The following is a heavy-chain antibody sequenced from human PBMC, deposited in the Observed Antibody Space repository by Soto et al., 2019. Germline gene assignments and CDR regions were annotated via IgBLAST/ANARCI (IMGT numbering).Heavy chain of an antibody. J-gene: IGHJ6*02. D-gene: IGHD2-2*01. V-gene: IGHV4-34*01. CDR1: DGSFSGYY. Sequence: TSETLSLTCAVYDGSFSGYYWSWIRQPPGKGLEWIGEINHSGSTYYNPSLKSRVTISVDTSKNQFSLKLSSVTAADTAVYYCASHQLAMDVWGQGTTVTVSS. CDR2: INHSGST. CDR3: ASHQLAMDV.